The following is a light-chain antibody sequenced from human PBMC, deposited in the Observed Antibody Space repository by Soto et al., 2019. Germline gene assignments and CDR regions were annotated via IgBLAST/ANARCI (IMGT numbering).Light chain of an antibody. J-gene: IGKJ4*01. CDR1: QSFRGL. CDR2: DAY. Sequence: EVVLTQSPVTLSLSPGERATLSCRASQSFRGLLAWYQQKPGQAPRLLIYDAYNRATGIPPRFSGSGSGTDFTLTISSLEPEDSAVYYCQQYNNWPSLTFGGGTKVDIK. V-gene: IGKV3-11*01. CDR3: QQYNNWPSLT.